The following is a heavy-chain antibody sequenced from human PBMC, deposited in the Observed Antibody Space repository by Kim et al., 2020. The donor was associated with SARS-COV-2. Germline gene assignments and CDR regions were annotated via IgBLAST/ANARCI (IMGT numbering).Heavy chain of an antibody. Sequence: GGSLRLSCAASGFTFSDSWMDWVRQTAGGGLLWVARINPDGTSTYYPDSVKGRFAISRDNSKNTLYLQMNSLRTEDTAVYYCFRGGVDFLGQGTLVTGSS. CDR3: FRGGVDF. CDR2: INPDGTST. D-gene: IGHD3-10*01. CDR1: GFTFSDSW. J-gene: IGHJ4*02. V-gene: IGHV3-74*01.